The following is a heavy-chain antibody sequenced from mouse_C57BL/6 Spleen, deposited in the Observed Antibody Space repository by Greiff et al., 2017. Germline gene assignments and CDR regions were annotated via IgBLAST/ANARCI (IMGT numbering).Heavy chain of an antibody. Sequence: EVKLVESGGGLVKPGGSLKLSCAASGFTFSDYGMHWVRQAPEKGLEWVAYISSGSSTNYYAETVKGRFTISRDNAKNTRFLQMTSLRSEDTAMYYCAMRGHLSVMVYWAQGTSVTVSS. CDR2: ISSGSSTN. V-gene: IGHV5-17*01. D-gene: IGHD3-2*02. CDR1: GFTFSDYG. CDR3: AMRGHLSVMVY. J-gene: IGHJ4*01.